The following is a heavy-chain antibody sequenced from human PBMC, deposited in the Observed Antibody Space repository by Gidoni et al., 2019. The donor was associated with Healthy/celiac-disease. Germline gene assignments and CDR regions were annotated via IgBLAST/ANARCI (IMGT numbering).Heavy chain of an antibody. D-gene: IGHD5-12*01. CDR3: AKDRKGGRRWLQFRFDLGY. CDR2: ISYDGSNK. CDR1: GFPFRSYG. J-gene: IGHJ4*02. V-gene: IGHV3-30*18. Sequence: QVQLVESGGGVVQPGRSLRLSCAASGFPFRSYGMHWVRQAPGKGLECVAVISYDGSNKYYADSVKGRFTISRDNSKNTLYLQMNSLRAEDTAVYYCAKDRKGGRRWLQFRFDLGYWGQGTLVTVSS.